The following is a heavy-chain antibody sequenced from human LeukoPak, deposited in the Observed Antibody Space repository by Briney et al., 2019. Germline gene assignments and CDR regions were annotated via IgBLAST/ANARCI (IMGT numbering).Heavy chain of an antibody. Sequence: ASVKVSCKASGYTFTSYGISWVRQAPGQGLEWMGWISAYNGNTNYAQKLQGRVTMTTDTSTSTAYMELRSLRSDDTAVYYCARVSGIAVAGIIKDWGQGTLVTVSS. D-gene: IGHD6-19*01. CDR3: ARVSGIAVAGIIKD. J-gene: IGHJ4*02. CDR2: ISAYNGNT. CDR1: GYTFTSYG. V-gene: IGHV1-18*01.